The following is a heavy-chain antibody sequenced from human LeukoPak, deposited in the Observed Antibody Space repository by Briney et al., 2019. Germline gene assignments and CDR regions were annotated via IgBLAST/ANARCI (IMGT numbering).Heavy chain of an antibody. CDR2: IYTSGST. J-gene: IGHJ4*02. CDR3: ARDTGATGPRPRIYFDY. D-gene: IGHD1-26*01. Sequence: SETLSLTCTVSGGSISSGSYYWSWIRQPAGKGLEWIGRIYTSGSTNYNPSLKSRVTISVDTSKNQFSLKLSSVTAADTAVYYCARDTGATGPRPRIYFDYWGQGTLATVSS. V-gene: IGHV4-61*02. CDR1: GGSISSGSYY.